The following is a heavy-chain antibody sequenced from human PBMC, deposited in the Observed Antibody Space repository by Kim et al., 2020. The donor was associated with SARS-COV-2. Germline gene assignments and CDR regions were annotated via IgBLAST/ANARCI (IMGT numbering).Heavy chain of an antibody. CDR1: GASIKNISFY. CDR3: AREVVGYDTRGFFYGLDV. V-gene: IGHV4-31*11. CDR2: IFHTGYT. J-gene: IGHJ6*02. Sequence: SETLSLTCAVSGASIKNISFYWTWIRQPPGQGLEWIGNIFHTGYTYYNPSLKSRMTMSVDTSKNEFSLGLNSVTAADTAVYFCAREVVGYDTRGFFYGLDVWGQGTTVVVSS. D-gene: IGHD3-22*01.